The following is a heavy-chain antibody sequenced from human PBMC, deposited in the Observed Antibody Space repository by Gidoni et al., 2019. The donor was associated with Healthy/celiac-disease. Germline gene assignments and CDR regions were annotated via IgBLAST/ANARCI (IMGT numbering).Heavy chain of an antibody. D-gene: IGHD1-1*01. V-gene: IGHV3-49*03. Sequence: EVQLVESGGGLVQPGRSLRLSCTASGFTFGDYAMSWFRQAPGKGLEWVGFIRSKAYGGTTEYAASVKGRFTISRDDSKSIAYLQMNSLKTEDTAVYYCTRDDGGNNWNDLGADYWGQGTLVTVSS. CDR3: TRDDGGNNWNDLGADY. CDR2: IRSKAYGGTT. J-gene: IGHJ4*02. CDR1: GFTFGDYA.